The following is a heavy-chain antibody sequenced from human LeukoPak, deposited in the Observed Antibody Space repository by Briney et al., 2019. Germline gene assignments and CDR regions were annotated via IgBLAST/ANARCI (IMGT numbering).Heavy chain of an antibody. CDR3: ARDNYIWTY. D-gene: IGHD1-1*01. V-gene: IGHV4-59*01. CDR2: IYYSGST. J-gene: IGHJ4*02. Sequence: SETLSLTCTVSGGSISSYYWSWIRQPPGKGLEWIGYIYYSGSTNYNPSLKSRVTISVDTSKNQFSLKLSSVTAADTAVYYCARDNYIWTYWGQGTLVTVSS. CDR1: GGSISSYY.